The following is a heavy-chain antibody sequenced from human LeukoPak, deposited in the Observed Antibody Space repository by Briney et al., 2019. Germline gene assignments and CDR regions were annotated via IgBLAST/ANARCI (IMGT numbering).Heavy chain of an antibody. D-gene: IGHD6-13*01. CDR2: ISSSSSYI. Sequence: PGGSLRLSCAASGFTFSSYSMNWVRQAPGKGLEWVSSISSSSSYIYYADSVKGRFTTSRDNAKNSLYLQMNSLRAEDTAVYYCARADPYSSSWYFGYWGQGTLVTVSS. V-gene: IGHV3-21*01. CDR3: ARADPYSSSWYFGY. J-gene: IGHJ4*02. CDR1: GFTFSSYS.